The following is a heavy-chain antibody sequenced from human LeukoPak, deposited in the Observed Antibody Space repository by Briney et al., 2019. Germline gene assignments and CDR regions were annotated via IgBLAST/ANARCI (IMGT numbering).Heavy chain of an antibody. V-gene: IGHV3-23*01. CDR3: ARAQLLWFGELLPLDY. J-gene: IGHJ4*02. D-gene: IGHD3-10*01. CDR1: GFTFSSYG. CDR2: ISGSGGST. Sequence: QAGGSLRLSCAASGFTFSSYGMSWVRQAPGKGLEWVSAISGSGGSTYYADSVKGRFTISRDNSKNTLYLQMNSLRAEDTAVYYCARAQLLWFGELLPLDYWGQGTLVTVSS.